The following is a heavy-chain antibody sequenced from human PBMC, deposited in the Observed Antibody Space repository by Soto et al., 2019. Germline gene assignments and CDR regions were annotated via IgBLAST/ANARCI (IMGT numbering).Heavy chain of an antibody. J-gene: IGHJ6*02. CDR3: ARDASYYSLWSGYYPSRNGMDV. D-gene: IGHD3-3*01. Sequence: QVQVVESGGGVVQPGRSLRLSCAASGFTFSSFGMHWVRQAPGKGLEWVSLIWYDGSKKSYGDSVKGRFTISRDNSRHTVYLQMNSLRADDTAVYYCARDASYYSLWSGYYPSRNGMDVWGQGTTFTVSS. CDR1: GFTFSSFG. CDR2: IWYDGSKK. V-gene: IGHV3-33*01.